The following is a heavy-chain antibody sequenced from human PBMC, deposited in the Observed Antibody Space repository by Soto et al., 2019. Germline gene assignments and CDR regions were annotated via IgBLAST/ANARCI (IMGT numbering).Heavy chain of an antibody. Sequence: GGSLRLSCAASGFTFSSYGMHWVRQAPGKGLEWVAVISYDGSNKYYADSVKGRFTISRDNSKNTLYLQMNSLRAEDTAVYYCAKDRNRYCSSTSCYARYFDYWGQGTLVTVSS. J-gene: IGHJ4*02. CDR2: ISYDGSNK. V-gene: IGHV3-30*18. D-gene: IGHD2-2*01. CDR3: AKDRNRYCSSTSCYARYFDY. CDR1: GFTFSSYG.